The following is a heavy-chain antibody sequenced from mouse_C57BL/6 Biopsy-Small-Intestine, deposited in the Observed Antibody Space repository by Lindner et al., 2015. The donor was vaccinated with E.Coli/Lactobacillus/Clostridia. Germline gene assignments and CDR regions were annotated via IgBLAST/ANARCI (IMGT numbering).Heavy chain of an antibody. CDR3: ARRGSVARVLRGFAY. D-gene: IGHD1-1*01. J-gene: IGHJ3*01. CDR2: INSSTGGT. V-gene: IGHV1-42*01. CDR1: GYSFTGYY. Sequence: VQLQESGPELVKPGASVKISCKASGYSFTGYYMNWVKQSPEKSLEWIGEINSSTGGTTYNQKFKAKATLTVDKSSSTAYMQLKSLTSEDSAVYYCARRGSVARVLRGFAYWGQGTLVTVSA.